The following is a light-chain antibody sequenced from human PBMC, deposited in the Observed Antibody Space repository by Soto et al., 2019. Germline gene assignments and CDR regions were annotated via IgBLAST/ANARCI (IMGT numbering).Light chain of an antibody. CDR3: QQYDNWPPCT. V-gene: IGKV3-15*01. J-gene: IGKJ2*02. Sequence: EIVMTQSPATLSVSPGERATLSCRASQSVSSNVAWYQQIPGQTPRLLIYGASTRATGIPVRFSGSGSGTEFSLTISSLQSEDFAVYYCQQYDNWPPCTFGQGTKLEVK. CDR1: QSVSSN. CDR2: GAS.